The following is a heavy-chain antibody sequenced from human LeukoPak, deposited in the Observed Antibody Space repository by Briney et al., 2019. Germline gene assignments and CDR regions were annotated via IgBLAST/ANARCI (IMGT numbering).Heavy chain of an antibody. Sequence: SETLSLTCIVSGGSISDNYWSWIRQPPGKGLEHIGYMSYSGRTSYNPSLKSRVTISLDTSKNQFSLKLTSVTAADTAVYYCAKDHLPGIVVADRDYWGQGTLVTVSS. CDR2: MSYSGRT. D-gene: IGHD6-19*01. CDR1: GGSISDNY. V-gene: IGHV4-59*01. J-gene: IGHJ4*02. CDR3: AKDHLPGIVVADRDY.